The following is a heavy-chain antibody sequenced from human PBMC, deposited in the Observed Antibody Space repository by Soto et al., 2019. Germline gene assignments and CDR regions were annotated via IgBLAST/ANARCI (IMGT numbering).Heavy chain of an antibody. CDR1: GFTFSSYG. CDR2: IWYDGSNK. D-gene: IGHD3-10*01. J-gene: IGHJ4*02. V-gene: IGHV3-33*01. CDR3: ARGLFGELSPGGIDYFDY. Sequence: GGSLRLSCAASGFTFSSYGMHWVRQAPGKGLEWVAVIWYDGSNKYYADSVKGRFTISRDKSKNALSLQMNSLRAEDTAVYYCARGLFGELSPGGIDYFDYWGQGTLVTVSS.